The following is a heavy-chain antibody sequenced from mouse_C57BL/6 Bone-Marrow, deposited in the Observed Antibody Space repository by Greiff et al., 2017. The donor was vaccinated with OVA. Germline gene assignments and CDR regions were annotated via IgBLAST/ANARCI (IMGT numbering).Heavy chain of an antibody. V-gene: IGHV2-3*01. CDR3: SKENYIGSCYAEDYAMDY. CDR2: IWGDGST. Sequence: VQGVESGPGLVAPSQSLSITCTVSGFSLTSYGVSWVRQPPGKGLEWLGVIWGDGSTNYHSAPISRLSTSKANPKSQAFLILNSLQTDEKATYYCSKENYIGSCYAEDYAMDYWGQGTSVTVSS. CDR1: GFSLTSYG. J-gene: IGHJ4*01. D-gene: IGHD1-1*01.